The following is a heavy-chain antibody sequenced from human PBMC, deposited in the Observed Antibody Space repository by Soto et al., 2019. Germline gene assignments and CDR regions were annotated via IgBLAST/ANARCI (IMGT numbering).Heavy chain of an antibody. CDR2: IYYSGST. V-gene: IGHV4-59*01. CDR1: GGSISSYY. CDR3: ARGGVQQLVRRGSGMDV. D-gene: IGHD6-6*01. J-gene: IGHJ6*02. Sequence: QVQLQESGPGLVKPSETLSLTCTVSGGSISSYYWSWIRQPPGKGLEWIGYIYYSGSTNYNPSLKSRVTISVDTSKNQFSLKLSSVTAADAAVYYCARGGVQQLVRRGSGMDVWGQGTTVTVSS.